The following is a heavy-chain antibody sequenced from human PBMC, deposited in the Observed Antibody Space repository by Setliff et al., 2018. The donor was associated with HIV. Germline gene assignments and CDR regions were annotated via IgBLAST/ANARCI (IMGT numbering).Heavy chain of an antibody. D-gene: IGHD6-6*01. Sequence: SETLSLTCTVSGDSISSSIYYWGWVRQPPGEGLEWIGGIYYTGSPFYNPSLKSRVTISVYTSNNQFSLKLSSVTAADTAVYYCARGGGTSSPIDYHYYIDVWGKGTTVTVSS. CDR1: GDSISSSIYY. CDR2: IYYTGSP. J-gene: IGHJ6*03. V-gene: IGHV4-39*01. CDR3: ARGGGTSSPIDYHYYIDV.